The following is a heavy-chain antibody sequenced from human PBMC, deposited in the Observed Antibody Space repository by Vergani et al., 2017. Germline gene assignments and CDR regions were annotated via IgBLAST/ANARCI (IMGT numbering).Heavy chain of an antibody. Sequence: QVQLVQSGAEVKKPGASVKVSCKASGYTFTSYGISWVRQAPGQGLEWMGWISAYNGNTNYAQKLQGRVTMTTDTSTSTAYMELRSLRSDDTAVYYCAGTVGYCSGGSCYSYYYYYYGMDVWGQGTTVTVSS. D-gene: IGHD2-15*01. V-gene: IGHV1-18*01. CDR2: ISAYNGNT. CDR3: AGTVGYCSGGSCYSYYYYYYGMDV. J-gene: IGHJ6*02. CDR1: GYTFTSYG.